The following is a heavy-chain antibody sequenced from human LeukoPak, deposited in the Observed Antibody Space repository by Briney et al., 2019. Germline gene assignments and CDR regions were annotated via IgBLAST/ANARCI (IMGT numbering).Heavy chain of an antibody. CDR2: INHSGST. V-gene: IGHV4-34*01. CDR3: ARVRARDDYVWGSYRPRYYYYGMDV. CDR1: GGSLSGYY. Sequence: SETLSLTCAVYGGSLSGYYWSWIRQPPGKGLEWIGEINHSGSTNYNPSLKSRVTISVGTSKNQFSLKLSSVTAADTAVYYCARVRARDDYVWGSYRPRYYYYGMDVWGQGTTVTVSS. D-gene: IGHD3-16*02. J-gene: IGHJ6*02.